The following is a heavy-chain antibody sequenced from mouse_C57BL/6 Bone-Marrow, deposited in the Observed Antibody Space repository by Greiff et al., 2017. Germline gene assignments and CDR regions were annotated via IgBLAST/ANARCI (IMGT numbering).Heavy chain of an antibody. J-gene: IGHJ3*01. V-gene: IGHV1-5*01. CDR2: IYPGNSDT. CDR1: GYTFTSYW. Sequence: EVKVEESGTVLARPGASVKMSCKTSGYTFTSYWMHWVKQRPGQGLEWIGAIYPGNSDTSYNQKFKGKAKLTAVTSASTAYMELSSLTNEDSAVYYSQLRLRAWFAYWGQGTLVTVSA. CDR3: QLRLRAWFAY. D-gene: IGHD3-2*02.